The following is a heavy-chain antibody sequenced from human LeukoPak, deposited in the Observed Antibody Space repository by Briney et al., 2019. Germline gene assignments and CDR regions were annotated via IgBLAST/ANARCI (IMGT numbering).Heavy chain of an antibody. Sequence: GGSLRDSCAASGITFSSYSMNWVRQAPGKGLEWVSSISSSSSYIYYADSVKGRFTISRDNAKNSLYLQMNSLRAEDTAVYYCAREARSPAAAILPGYYYYGMDVWGQGTTVTVSS. CDR3: AREARSPAAAILPGYYYYGMDV. CDR2: ISSSSSYI. J-gene: IGHJ6*02. V-gene: IGHV3-21*01. CDR1: GITFSSYS. D-gene: IGHD2-2*01.